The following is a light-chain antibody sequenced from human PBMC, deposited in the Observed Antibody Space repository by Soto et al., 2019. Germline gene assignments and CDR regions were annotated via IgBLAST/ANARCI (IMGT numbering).Light chain of an antibody. CDR2: EVS. V-gene: IGLV2-14*01. J-gene: IGLJ1*01. CDR3: SSYTSSSTRV. CDR1: SSDVGGYNY. Sequence: QSALTQPASVSGSPGQSITISCTGTSSDVGGYNYVSWYQQHPGKAPKLVIFEVSNRPSGVSTRFSGSKSGNTAYLTISGLQAEDEADYYCSSYTSSSTRVFGTGTKVTVL.